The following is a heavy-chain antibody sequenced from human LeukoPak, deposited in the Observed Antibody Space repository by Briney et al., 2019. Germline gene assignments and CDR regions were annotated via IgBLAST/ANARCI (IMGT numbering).Heavy chain of an antibody. J-gene: IGHJ4*02. CDR2: IDPSGGST. D-gene: IGHD1-1*01. CDR1: VYTFTRYY. Sequence: ASVKVSCKASVYTFTRYYMHWVRQGPGQGLEWMGIIDPSGGSTSYAQKFQGRVTMTRDTSTSTVYMELSGLRSEDTAVYYCARDKSGTTQGDFDYWGQGTLVTVSS. V-gene: IGHV1-46*01. CDR3: ARDKSGTTQGDFDY.